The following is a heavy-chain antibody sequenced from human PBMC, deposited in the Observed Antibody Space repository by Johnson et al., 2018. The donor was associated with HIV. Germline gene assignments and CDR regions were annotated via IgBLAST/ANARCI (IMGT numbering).Heavy chain of an antibody. CDR3: ARDFGYSSGGDRDDAFDI. CDR2: IYSDGST. CDR1: GFTVSSNY. Sequence: VQLVESGGGLVQPGGSLRLSCAASGFTVSSNYMSWVRQAPGKGLEWVSIIYSDGSTYFADSVKGRFTISRDNAKNSLYLQMNSLRAEDTAVYYCARDFGYSSGGDRDDAFDIWGQGTMVTVSS. J-gene: IGHJ3*02. D-gene: IGHD6-19*01. V-gene: IGHV3-66*01.